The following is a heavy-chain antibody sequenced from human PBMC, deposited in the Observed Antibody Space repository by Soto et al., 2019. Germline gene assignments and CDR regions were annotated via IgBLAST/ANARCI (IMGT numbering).Heavy chain of an antibody. CDR1: GFTFSDYA. V-gene: IGHV3-23*01. J-gene: IGHJ4*02. CDR3: ANVPIWCSSTSCYTEGFDY. D-gene: IGHD2-2*02. CDR2: ISAGGST. Sequence: CGSLRLSCTASGFTFSDYAMSGFRQPPGEGLEWVSVISAGGSTYYADSVKGRFTVSRANSKNTLYLQMNSLRAEDTAVYYCANVPIWCSSTSCYTEGFDYWGQGTLVTVSS.